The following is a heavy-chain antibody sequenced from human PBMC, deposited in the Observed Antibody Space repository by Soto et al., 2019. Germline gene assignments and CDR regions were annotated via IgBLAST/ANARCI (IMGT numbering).Heavy chain of an antibody. CDR2: IHYSGST. CDR3: ARWPGVRGISTQRYFDY. CDR1: GGSISSGDYD. D-gene: IGHD3-10*01. V-gene: IGHV4-31*11. Sequence: QVQLQESGPGLVKPSQTLSLSCAVSGGSISSGDYDWSWIRQHPGKGLEWIGYIHYSGSTYYNPSLKSRVIISVDTSKNQFSLKLSSVTAADTAVSYCARWPGVRGISTQRYFDYWGQGTLVTVSS. J-gene: IGHJ4*02.